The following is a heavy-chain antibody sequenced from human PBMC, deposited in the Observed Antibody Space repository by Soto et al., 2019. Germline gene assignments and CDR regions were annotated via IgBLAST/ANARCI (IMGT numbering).Heavy chain of an antibody. CDR3: ARTVGAAYYFDF. Sequence: QVQLQESGPGLVKPSETLSLTCTVSGDSMTKYYWSWIRQPAGKGLEWIGRIYTSGSTNYNPSLKSRVTMSIDTSNNHFSLKLKSVTAADTDVYYCARTVGAAYYFDFWGQGALVTVSS. CDR2: IYTSGST. CDR1: GDSMTKYY. V-gene: IGHV4-4*07. D-gene: IGHD1-26*01. J-gene: IGHJ4*02.